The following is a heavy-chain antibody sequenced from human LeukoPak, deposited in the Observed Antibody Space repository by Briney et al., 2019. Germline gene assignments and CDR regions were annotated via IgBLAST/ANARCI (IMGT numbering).Heavy chain of an antibody. Sequence: PGGSLRLSCAASGFTFSSNAMSWVRQAPGKGLEWVSGISGSGGSTYYADSVKGRFTISRDNSKNTVYLQKNSLRAEETAVYYCAKETDLPYDAFDIWGQGTKVTVSS. D-gene: IGHD1-14*01. J-gene: IGHJ3*02. V-gene: IGHV3-23*01. CDR2: ISGSGGST. CDR3: AKETDLPYDAFDI. CDR1: GFTFSSNA.